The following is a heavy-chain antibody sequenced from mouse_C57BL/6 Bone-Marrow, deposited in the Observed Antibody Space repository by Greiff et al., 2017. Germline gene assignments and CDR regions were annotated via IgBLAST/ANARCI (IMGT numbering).Heavy chain of an antibody. Sequence: QQTPVHGLEWIGAIDPETGGTAYNQKFKGKAILTADKSSSTAYMELRSLTSEDSAVYYCTRREFAYWGQGTLVTVSA. CDR3: TRREFAY. V-gene: IGHV1-15*01. CDR2: IDPETGGT. J-gene: IGHJ3*01.